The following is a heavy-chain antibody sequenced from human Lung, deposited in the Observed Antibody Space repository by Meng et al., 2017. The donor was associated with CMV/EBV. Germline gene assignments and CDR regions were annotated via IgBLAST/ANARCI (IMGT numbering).Heavy chain of an antibody. V-gene: IGHV3-7*01. CDR3: ARGGGEY. CDR2: IKKDGSET. Sequence: GESLKISCAASGFTFSNLWMTWVRQAPGKGLEWVANIKKDGSETYYLESLRGRFTISRDNSKNSLYLQMTSLRVEDSAVYYCARGGGEYWGQGTMVTVSS. J-gene: IGHJ4*02. CDR1: GFTFSNLW. D-gene: IGHD2/OR15-2a*01.